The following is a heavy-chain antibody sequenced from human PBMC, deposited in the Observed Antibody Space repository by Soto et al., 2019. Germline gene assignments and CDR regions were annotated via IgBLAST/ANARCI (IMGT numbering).Heavy chain of an antibody. CDR1: GYTFTKYA. Sequence: ASVKVSCKASGYTFTKYALHWVRQAPGQRLEWMGWINAGNGNTKYSQKFQGRVTITRDTSASTSYMQLSSLRSEDTAVYYCARGEGYCSGGTCYRWLDPWGQGTMVTVYS. D-gene: IGHD2-15*01. J-gene: IGHJ5*02. V-gene: IGHV1-3*01. CDR3: ARGEGYCSGGTCYRWLDP. CDR2: INAGNGNT.